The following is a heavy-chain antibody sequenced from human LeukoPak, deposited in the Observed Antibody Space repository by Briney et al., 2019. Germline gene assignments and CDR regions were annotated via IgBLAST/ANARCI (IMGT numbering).Heavy chain of an antibody. V-gene: IGHV3-66*01. Sequence: GGSLRLSCAASGFTVSSNYMSWVRQAPGKGLEWVLVIYSGGSTYYADSVKGRFTISRDNSKNTLYLQMNSLRAEDTAVYYCARAASILWFGESYLDYWGQGTLVTVSS. J-gene: IGHJ4*02. CDR2: IYSGGST. CDR3: ARAASILWFGESYLDY. CDR1: GFTVSSNY. D-gene: IGHD3-10*01.